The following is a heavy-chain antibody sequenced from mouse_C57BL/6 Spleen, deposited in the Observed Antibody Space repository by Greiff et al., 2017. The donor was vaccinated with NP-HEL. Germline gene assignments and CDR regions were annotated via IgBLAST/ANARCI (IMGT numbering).Heavy chain of an antibody. V-gene: IGHV3-6*01. CDR3: ARDRSSYRGYFDV. D-gene: IGHD1-1*01. CDR1: GYSITSGYY. CDR2: ISYDGSN. J-gene: IGHJ1*03. Sequence: DVKLVESGPGLVKPSQSLSLTCSVTGYSITSGYYWNWIRQFPGNKLEWMGYISYDGSNNYNPSLKNRISITRDTSKNQFFLKLNSVTTEDTATYYCARDRSSYRGYFDVWGTGTTVTVSS.